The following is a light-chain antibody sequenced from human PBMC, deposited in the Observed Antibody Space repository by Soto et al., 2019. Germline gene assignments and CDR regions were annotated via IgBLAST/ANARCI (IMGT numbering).Light chain of an antibody. CDR2: GAS. V-gene: IGKV3-20*01. J-gene: IGKJ1*01. Sequence: EIVLTQSPGTLSLSPEERATLSCRASQSVSSSFLAWYQQKPGQAPRLLIYGASSRATGIPDRFSGSGSGTDFTLTISGLEPEDFAVYYCQQYDNSPWTFGQGTKVEIK. CDR3: QQYDNSPWT. CDR1: QSVSSSF.